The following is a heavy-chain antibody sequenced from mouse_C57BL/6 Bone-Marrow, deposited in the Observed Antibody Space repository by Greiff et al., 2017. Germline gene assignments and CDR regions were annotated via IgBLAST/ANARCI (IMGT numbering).Heavy chain of an antibody. D-gene: IGHD3-2*02. CDR3: ARRAAQATSWCAY. CDR2: ISSGGSYT. V-gene: IGHV5-6*02. CDR1: GFTFSSYG. Sequence: EVKLMESGGDLVKPGGSLKLSCAASGFTFSSYGMSWVRQTPDKRLEWVATISSGGSYTYYPDSVKGRFTISRDNAKNTLYLQMSSLKSEDTAMYYCARRAAQATSWCAYWGQGTLVTVAA. J-gene: IGHJ3*01.